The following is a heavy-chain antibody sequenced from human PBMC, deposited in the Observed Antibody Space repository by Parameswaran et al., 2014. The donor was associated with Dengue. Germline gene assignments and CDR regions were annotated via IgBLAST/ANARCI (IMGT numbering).Heavy chain of an antibody. CDR3: ARAEEVVAGTVLLGFDI. Sequence: WVRQAPGQGLEWMGWINPNSGATSYAQKFRRWVTMTRDTSISTAYMDLNSLSSDDRAVYYCARAEEVVAGTVLLGFDIWGQGTMVTVSS. D-gene: IGHD6-19*01. V-gene: IGHV1-2*04. CDR2: INPNSGAT. J-gene: IGHJ3*02.